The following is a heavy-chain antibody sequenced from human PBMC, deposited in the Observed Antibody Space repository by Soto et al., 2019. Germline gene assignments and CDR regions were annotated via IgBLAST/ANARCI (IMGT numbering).Heavy chain of an antibody. Sequence: QVQLVESGGGVVQPGRSLRLSCAASGFTFSSYAMHWVRQAPGKGLEWVAVISYDGSNKYYADSVKGRFTISRDNSKNTLYLQMNSLRAEDTAVYYCASQVGATAFDPWGQGTLVTVSS. D-gene: IGHD1-26*01. CDR1: GFTFSSYA. CDR3: ASQVGATAFDP. J-gene: IGHJ5*02. CDR2: ISYDGSNK. V-gene: IGHV3-30-3*01.